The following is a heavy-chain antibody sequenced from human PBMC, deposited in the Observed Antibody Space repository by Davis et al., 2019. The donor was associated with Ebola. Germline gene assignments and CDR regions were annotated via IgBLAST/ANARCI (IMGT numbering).Heavy chain of an antibody. CDR3: ARAQFPTTSDH. CDR2: ISAYNGNT. J-gene: IGHJ4*02. Sequence: AASVKVSCKASGYTFTSYGISWVRQAPGQGLEWMGWISAYNGNTNYAQKLQGRATMTTDTSTSTAYMEVGSLRSDDTAVYYCARAQFPTTSDHWGQGTLVTVSS. V-gene: IGHV1-18*01. D-gene: IGHD1-1*01. CDR1: GYTFTSYG.